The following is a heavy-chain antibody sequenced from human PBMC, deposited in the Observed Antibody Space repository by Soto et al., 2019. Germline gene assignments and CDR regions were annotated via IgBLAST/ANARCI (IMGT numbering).Heavy chain of an antibody. CDR1: GYTLTELS. V-gene: IGHV1-24*01. Sequence: QVQLVQSGAEVKKPGASVKVSCKVSGYTLTELSMHWVRQAPGKGLEWMGGFDPEDGETIYAQKFQGRVTMTEDTSTDTAYMELSSLRSEDTAVYYCATYLMDSGSYPAYYYYYYMDVWGKGTTVTVSS. J-gene: IGHJ6*03. CDR2: FDPEDGET. D-gene: IGHD3-10*01. CDR3: ATYLMDSGSYPAYYYYYYMDV.